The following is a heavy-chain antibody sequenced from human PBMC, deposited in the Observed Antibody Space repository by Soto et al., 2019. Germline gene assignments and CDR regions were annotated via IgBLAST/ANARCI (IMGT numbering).Heavy chain of an antibody. V-gene: IGHV4-34*01. CDR1: GGSFSGYY. CDR2: INHSGST. CDR3: ARGLSQPGAYPHYYGSGSYFDY. J-gene: IGHJ4*02. D-gene: IGHD3-10*01. Sequence: SETLSLTCAVYGGSFSGYYWSWIRQPPGKGLEWIGEINHSGSTNYNPSLKSRVTISVDTPKNQFSLKLSSVTAADTAVYYCARGLSQPGAYPHYYGSGSYFDYWGQGTLVTVSS.